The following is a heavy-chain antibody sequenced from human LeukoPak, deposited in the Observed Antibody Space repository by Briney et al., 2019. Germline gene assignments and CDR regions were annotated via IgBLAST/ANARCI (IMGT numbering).Heavy chain of an antibody. CDR2: INHSGST. CDR1: GGSFSGYC. CDR3: ARSPYDYVWGSYRYEGNFDY. J-gene: IGHJ4*02. Sequence: SETLSLTCAVYGGSFSGYCWSWIRQPPGKGLEWIGEINHSGSTNYNPSLKSRVTISVDTSKNQFSLKLSSVTAADTAVYYCARSPYDYVWGSYRYEGNFDYWGQGTLVTVSS. V-gene: IGHV4-34*01. D-gene: IGHD3-16*02.